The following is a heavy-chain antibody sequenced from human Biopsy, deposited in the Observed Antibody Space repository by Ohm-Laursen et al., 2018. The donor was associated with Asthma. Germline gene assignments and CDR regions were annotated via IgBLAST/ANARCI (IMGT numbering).Heavy chain of an antibody. CDR2: MSFDGRQT. Sequence: SLRLSCAASGFTFSSYGMHWVRQAPGKGLEWVAVMSFDGRQTYYADSVKGRFTISRDNPKNTLYLQMNSLRAEDTAVYYCAKERYYDFWSGYPIWGQGTMVTVSS. CDR3: AKERYYDFWSGYPI. CDR1: GFTFSSYG. D-gene: IGHD3-3*01. V-gene: IGHV3-30*18. J-gene: IGHJ3*02.